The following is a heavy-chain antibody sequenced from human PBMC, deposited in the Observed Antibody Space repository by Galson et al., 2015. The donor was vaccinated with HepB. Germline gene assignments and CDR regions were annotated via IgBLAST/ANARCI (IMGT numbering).Heavy chain of an antibody. CDR1: GFTFSNAW. Sequence: SLRLSCAASGFTFSNAWMNWVRQAPGKGLEWVGRIKSKTDGGTTDYAAPVKGRFTISRDDSKNTLYLQMNSLKTEDTAVYYCTTDRGCSSTSCYNPSSYWGQGTLVTVSS. J-gene: IGHJ4*02. D-gene: IGHD2-2*02. CDR3: TTDRGCSSTSCYNPSSY. CDR2: IKSKTDGGTT. V-gene: IGHV3-15*07.